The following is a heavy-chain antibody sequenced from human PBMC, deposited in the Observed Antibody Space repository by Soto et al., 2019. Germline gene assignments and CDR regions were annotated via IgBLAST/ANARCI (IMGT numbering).Heavy chain of an antibody. D-gene: IGHD2-2*01. J-gene: IGHJ4*02. Sequence: EVQLLESGGGLVQTGGSLRLSCAASGFTFSTYAMSWVRQAPGKGLEWVSTISGSADATFYADSVKGRFAIFRDNSRTMFYPQMNSLRAEDTAVYYCAKGGDGYCSTTSCLFHFDYWGPGTLATVSS. CDR1: GFTFSTYA. CDR2: ISGSADAT. CDR3: AKGGDGYCSTTSCLFHFDY. V-gene: IGHV3-23*01.